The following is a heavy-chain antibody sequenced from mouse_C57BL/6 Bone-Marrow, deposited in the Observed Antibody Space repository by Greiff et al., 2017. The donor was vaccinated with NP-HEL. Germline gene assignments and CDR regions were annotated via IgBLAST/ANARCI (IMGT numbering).Heavy chain of an antibody. Sequence: QVQLQQPGAELVRPGSSVKLSCKASGYTFTSYWMDWVKQRPGQGLEWIGNIYPSDSETHYNQKFKDKATLTVDKSSSTAYLQLSSLTSEDSAVYYCARSVGYDLYVDYGGQGTTLTVSS. CDR3: ARSVGYDLYVDY. J-gene: IGHJ2*01. CDR2: IYPSDSET. V-gene: IGHV1-61*01. CDR1: GYTFTSYW. D-gene: IGHD2-2*01.